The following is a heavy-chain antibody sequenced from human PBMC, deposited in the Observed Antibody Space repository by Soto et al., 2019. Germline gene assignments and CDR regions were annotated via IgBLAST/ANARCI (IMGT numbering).Heavy chain of an antibody. CDR2: IYYSGTA. CDR1: GASISSSSYY. Sequence: SETLSLTCSVSGASISSSSYYWGWIRQPPGKGLEWIGSIYYSGTAYYSPSLKSRVTISRDTSKKQFSLRLSSVTASDTAVYYCEIKHHYGENSGVFDSWVQGTLVTVSS. V-gene: IGHV4-39*01. D-gene: IGHD4-17*01. J-gene: IGHJ4*02. CDR3: EIKHHYGENSGVFDS.